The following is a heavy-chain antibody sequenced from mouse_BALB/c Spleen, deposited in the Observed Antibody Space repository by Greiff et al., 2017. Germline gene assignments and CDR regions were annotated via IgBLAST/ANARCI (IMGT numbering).Heavy chain of an antibody. Sequence: DVKLVESGGGLVKPGGSLKLSCEASGFTFSDYYMYWVRQTPEKRLEWVATISDGGSYTYYPDSVKGRFTISRDNAKNNLYLQMSSLKSEDTAMYYCAREYYGCNAFAYWGQGTLVTVSA. D-gene: IGHD1-1*01. CDR2: ISDGGSYT. CDR3: AREYYGCNAFAY. CDR1: GFTFSDYY. V-gene: IGHV5-4*02. J-gene: IGHJ3*01.